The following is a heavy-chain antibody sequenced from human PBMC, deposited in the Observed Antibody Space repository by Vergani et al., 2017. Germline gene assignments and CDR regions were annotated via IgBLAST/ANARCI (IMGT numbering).Heavy chain of an antibody. CDR1: GFTFSSYW. Sequence: EVQLVESGGGLVQPGGSLRLSCAASGFTFSSYWMSWVRQAPGKGLEWVANIKQDGSEKYYVDSVKGRFTISRDNAKNSLYLQMNSLKTEDTAVYYCTTARYYYDSSPDYWGQGTLVTVSS. CDR3: TTARYYYDSSPDY. CDR2: IKQDGSEK. D-gene: IGHD3-22*01. V-gene: IGHV3-7*03. J-gene: IGHJ4*02.